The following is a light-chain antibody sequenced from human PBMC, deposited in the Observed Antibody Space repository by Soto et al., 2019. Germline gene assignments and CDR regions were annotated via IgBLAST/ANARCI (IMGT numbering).Light chain of an antibody. CDR3: QQLNTYPHT. CDR1: QGISSS. Sequence: DIQLTQSPSFLSASVGDRVTITCRASQGISSSLAWFQQKPGKAPKLLIYAASTLQSRVPSRFSGSGSGTDFTLTISSLQPEDFATYYCQQLNTYPHTFGQVTKLEIK. V-gene: IGKV1-9*01. J-gene: IGKJ2*01. CDR2: AAS.